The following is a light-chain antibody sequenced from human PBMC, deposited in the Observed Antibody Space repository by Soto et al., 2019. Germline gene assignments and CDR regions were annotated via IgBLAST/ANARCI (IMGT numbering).Light chain of an antibody. Sequence: NFMLTQPHSVSESPGKTVTMSCTRSSGSIASNYVQWFQLRPGSAPTTVIYDDNQRPSGVPDRFSGSIDRSSNSAFLTISGLKTEDEADYFCESYDSNTLVFGGGTKLTVL. CDR2: DDN. CDR1: SGSIASNY. V-gene: IGLV6-57*03. CDR3: ESYDSNTLV. J-gene: IGLJ3*02.